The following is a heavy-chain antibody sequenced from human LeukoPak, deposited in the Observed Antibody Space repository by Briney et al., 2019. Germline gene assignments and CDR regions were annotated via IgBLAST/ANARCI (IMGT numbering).Heavy chain of an antibody. CDR3: ARRSGIAVAGAFDY. Sequence: PGGSLRVSCAASGFTFSNYAVRWVRQAQGKGLEWVSGISGSGDSTYYADSVKGRFTISRDNSKNTLYLQMNSLRAEDTAVYYCARRSGIAVAGAFDYWGQGTLVTVSS. CDR1: GFTFSNYA. D-gene: IGHD6-19*01. J-gene: IGHJ4*02. V-gene: IGHV3-23*01. CDR2: ISGSGDST.